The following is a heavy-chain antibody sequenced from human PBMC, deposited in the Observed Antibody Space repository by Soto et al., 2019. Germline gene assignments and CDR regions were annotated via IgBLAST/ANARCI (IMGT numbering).Heavy chain of an antibody. Sequence: GASVKVSCKASGYTFTSYAMHWVRQAPGQRLEWMGWINAGNGNTKYSQKFQGRVTITRDTSASTAYMELSSLRSEDTAVYYCARDNSPFTSGRYNWFDPWGQGTLVTVSS. CDR3: ARDNSPFTSGRYNWFDP. J-gene: IGHJ5*02. V-gene: IGHV1-3*01. CDR1: GYTFTSYA. CDR2: INAGNGNT. D-gene: IGHD1-20*01.